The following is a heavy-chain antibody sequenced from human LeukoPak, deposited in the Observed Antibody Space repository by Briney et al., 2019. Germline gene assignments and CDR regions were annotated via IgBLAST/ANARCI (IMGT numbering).Heavy chain of an antibody. CDR1: GGSFSGYY. D-gene: IGHD3-10*01. V-gene: IGHV4-34*01. CDR2: INHSGST. J-gene: IGHJ5*02. CDR3: ARGSNTMVRGVSITIDP. Sequence: PSETPSLTCAVYGGSFSGYYWSWIRQPPGQGLEWIGEINHSGSTNYNPSLKSRVTISVDTSKNQFSLKLSSVTAADTAVYYCARGSNTMVRGVSITIDPWGQGTLVTVSS.